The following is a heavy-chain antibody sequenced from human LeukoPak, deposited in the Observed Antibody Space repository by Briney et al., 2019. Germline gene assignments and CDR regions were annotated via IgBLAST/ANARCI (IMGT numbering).Heavy chain of an antibody. D-gene: IGHD2-21*02. J-gene: IGHJ4*02. CDR2: IYYSGIA. CDR1: DGSITRSSYY. V-gene: IGHV4-39*01. Sequence: SETLSLTCTVSDGSITRSSYYWGWIRQTPGEGLDWIGSIYYSGIAYYNPPLQGRVTMSVDTSKNQFSLKLNSVTVADTAVYFCARLRVTTGFDYWGQGIPVTVSS. CDR3: ARLRVTTGFDY.